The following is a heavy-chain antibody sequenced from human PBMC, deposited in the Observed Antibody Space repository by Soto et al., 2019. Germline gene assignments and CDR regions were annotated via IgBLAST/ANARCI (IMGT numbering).Heavy chain of an antibody. Sequence: EVQLLESGGGLVQPGGSLRLSCAASGFTFSSYALSWVRRAPGKGLEWVSSISASGGFTYYADSVKGRFSITRDNSKSSMFLQMNSLRADDTAVYFCAKRVGELLQGFDSWGQGTLVNVS. D-gene: IGHD3-10*01. CDR2: ISASGGFT. V-gene: IGHV3-23*01. J-gene: IGHJ4*02. CDR1: GFTFSSYA. CDR3: AKRVGELLQGFDS.